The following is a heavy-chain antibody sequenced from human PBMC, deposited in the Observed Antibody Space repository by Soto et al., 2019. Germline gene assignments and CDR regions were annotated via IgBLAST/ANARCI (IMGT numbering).Heavy chain of an antibody. CDR3: TTGGGWLTDY. CDR1: GGSLSSGF. Sequence: PSETLSLTCTVSGGSLSSGFWSWFRQPPGKGLEWIGYIHYSGDTKYNPSLKSRVTISSDTSKNQFSLKLSSVTAADTALYFCTTGGGWLTDYRGQGTLVTVSS. V-gene: IGHV4-59*01. D-gene: IGHD5-12*01. CDR2: IHYSGDT. J-gene: IGHJ4*02.